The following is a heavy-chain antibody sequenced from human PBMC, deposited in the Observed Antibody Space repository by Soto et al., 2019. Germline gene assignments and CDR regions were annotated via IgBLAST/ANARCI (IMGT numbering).Heavy chain of an antibody. V-gene: IGHV4-34*01. CDR3: PSVERGTATTVVDAFNI. J-gene: IGHJ3*02. CDR2: MSHSGGT. D-gene: IGHD1-1*01. Sequence: QVQLQQWGTGLLNPSETLSLTCAVYGGFVTSGSYYWSWIRQPPGKGLEWIGEMSHSGGTNFNPSMRSRVISWVATWNTQFTLKMSSVNTEDTALHYWPSVERGTATTVVDAFNIWGPGTMVTVSS. CDR1: GGFVTSGSYY.